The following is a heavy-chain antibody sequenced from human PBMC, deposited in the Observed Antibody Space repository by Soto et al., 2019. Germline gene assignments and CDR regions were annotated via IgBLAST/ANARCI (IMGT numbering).Heavy chain of an antibody. Sequence: EVRLVESGGVVVQPGGSLRLSCAASGFMFDDFSMQWVRQAPGKGLEWVALIGRDGINTYYADSVRGRFIVSRDNSKNSLYLQMNSLRSEDSALYYCVKERDDASWTAFDQCGQGTLVTVSS. CDR3: VKERDDASWTAFDQ. D-gene: IGHD2-2*01. V-gene: IGHV3-43*01. CDR2: IGRDGINT. J-gene: IGHJ4*02. CDR1: GFMFDDFS.